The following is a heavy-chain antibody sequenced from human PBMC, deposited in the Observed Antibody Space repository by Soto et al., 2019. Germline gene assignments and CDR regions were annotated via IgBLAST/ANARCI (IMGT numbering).Heavy chain of an antibody. D-gene: IGHD3-10*01. V-gene: IGHV2-5*02. CDR1: GFSLSTSGVG. J-gene: IGHJ4*02. Sequence: QITLKESGPTLVKPTQTLTLTCTFSGFSLSTSGVGVGWIRKPPEQARVWLAVTLWDDEERHSPLRNSRPTITKDASKNQVVPTMTNMVPVDTATYFCVYRLSPYGLHYCGQGILVTDSS. CDR2: TLWDDEE. CDR3: VYRLSPYGLHY.